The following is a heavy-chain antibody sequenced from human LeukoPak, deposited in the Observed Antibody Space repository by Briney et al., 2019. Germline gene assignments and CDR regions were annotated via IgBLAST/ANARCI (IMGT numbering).Heavy chain of an antibody. J-gene: IGHJ3*02. CDR3: ARESRGPIAVAGTRAFDI. CDR2: ISPNSGGT. CDR1: GYTFTVYY. D-gene: IGHD6-19*01. Sequence: GASVKVSCTASGYTFTVYYIHWVRQAPGQGLEYMGWISPNSGGTNYAQMFQGRVTMTSDTSINTAFMELRSLRSDDTAVYYCARESRGPIAVAGTRAFDIWGQGTMVTVSS. V-gene: IGHV1-2*02.